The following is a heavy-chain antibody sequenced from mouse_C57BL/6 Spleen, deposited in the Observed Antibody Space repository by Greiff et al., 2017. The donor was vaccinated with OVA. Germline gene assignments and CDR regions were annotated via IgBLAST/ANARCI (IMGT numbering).Heavy chain of an antibody. Sequence: EVKLVESGGGLVQPGGSLKLSCAASGFTFSDYYMYWVRQTPEKRLEWVAYISNGGGSTYYPDTVKGRFTISRDNAKNTLYLQMSRLKSEDTAMDYCARDGSYNWYFDVWGTGTTVTVAS. D-gene: IGHD1-1*02. J-gene: IGHJ1*03. CDR2: ISNGGGST. CDR1: GFTFSDYY. V-gene: IGHV5-12*01. CDR3: ARDGSYNWYFDV.